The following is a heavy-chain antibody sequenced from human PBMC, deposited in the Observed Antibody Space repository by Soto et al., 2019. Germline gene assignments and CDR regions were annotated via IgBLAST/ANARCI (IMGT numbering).Heavy chain of an antibody. D-gene: IGHD6-6*01. CDR1: GFTFSSFA. CDR2: ISDSGGYT. Sequence: GGSLRLSCAASGFTFSSFALSWVRQAPGKGLEWVSVISDSGGYTKYAESGKGRFTISRDNSKNTLYLQMDSLRAEDTAVYYCAKRSSSSTFDYWGQGTLVTVSS. CDR3: AKRSSSSTFDY. V-gene: IGHV3-23*01. J-gene: IGHJ4*02.